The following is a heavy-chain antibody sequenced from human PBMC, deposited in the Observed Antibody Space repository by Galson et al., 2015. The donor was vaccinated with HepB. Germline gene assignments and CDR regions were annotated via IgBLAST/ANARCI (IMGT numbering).Heavy chain of an antibody. Sequence: SLRLSCAAPEFTFSSYWMSWVRQAPGKGLEWVANIKQDGSEKYYVDSVKGRFTISRDNARNSLYLQMNSLRAEDTAVYYCARYGYSHGMDVWGQGTTVTVS. CDR2: IKQDGSEK. CDR1: EFTFSSYW. J-gene: IGHJ6*02. CDR3: ARYGYSHGMDV. D-gene: IGHD2-8*01. V-gene: IGHV3-7*03.